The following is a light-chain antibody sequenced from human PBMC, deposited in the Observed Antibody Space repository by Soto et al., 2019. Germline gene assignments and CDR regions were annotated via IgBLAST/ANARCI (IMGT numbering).Light chain of an antibody. Sequence: EIVMTQSPATLSVSPGESATLSCRASQGVSSNLAWYQQKPGQAPRLLIYGASTRATGIPARFSGSGSGTEFTLTITSLQSEDFAVYYCQQFDIWPLTFGGGTRVEIK. CDR2: GAS. CDR1: QGVSSN. CDR3: QQFDIWPLT. J-gene: IGKJ4*01. V-gene: IGKV3-15*01.